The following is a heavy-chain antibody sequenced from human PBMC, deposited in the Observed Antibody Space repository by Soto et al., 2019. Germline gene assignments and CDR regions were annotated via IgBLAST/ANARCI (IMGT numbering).Heavy chain of an antibody. V-gene: IGHV4-59*01. CDR2: IDYSGRT. D-gene: IGHD1-26*01. CDR1: GGSINSYY. CDR3: AREIRLVGVTGWFDP. Sequence: QVQLQESGPGLVKVSETLSLTCTVSGGSINSYYWSWIRQPPGKGLEWVADIDYSGRTNYNPSLKSRLTISVATSKNQLSLKVRSVTAADTAVYYCAREIRLVGVTGWFDPWGQGTLVTVSS. J-gene: IGHJ5*02.